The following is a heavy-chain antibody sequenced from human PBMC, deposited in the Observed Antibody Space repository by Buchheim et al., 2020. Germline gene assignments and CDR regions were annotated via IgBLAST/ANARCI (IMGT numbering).Heavy chain of an antibody. Sequence: QVQLVQSGAEVKKPGASVQVSCKASGYTFTSFYIHWVRQAPGQGLDWMVIINPSGGSTSYAQKFQVRVTMTRDTSPSTASMDLSSLRSEDTAVYYCARDPPAYYDFWSGYPSNYGMDVWGQGTT. CDR2: INPSGGST. D-gene: IGHD3-3*01. CDR3: ARDPPAYYDFWSGYPSNYGMDV. CDR1: GYTFTSFY. J-gene: IGHJ6*02. V-gene: IGHV1-46*03.